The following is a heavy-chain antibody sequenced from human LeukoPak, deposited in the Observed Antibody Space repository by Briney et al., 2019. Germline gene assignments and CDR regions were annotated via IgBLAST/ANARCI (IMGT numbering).Heavy chain of an antibody. V-gene: IGHV5-51*01. Sequence: GESLKISCKDSGNNFGTYWVGWVRQMPGKGLEYMGIMFPGNSEVRYSPAFQGQVTISADKSISTAYLQWTSLKASDTAMYYCARHTGRPQAGWFDPWGREPWSPSPQ. CDR2: MFPGNSEV. CDR1: GNNFGTYW. CDR3: ARHTGRPQAGWFDP. D-gene: IGHD3-10*01. J-gene: IGHJ5*02.